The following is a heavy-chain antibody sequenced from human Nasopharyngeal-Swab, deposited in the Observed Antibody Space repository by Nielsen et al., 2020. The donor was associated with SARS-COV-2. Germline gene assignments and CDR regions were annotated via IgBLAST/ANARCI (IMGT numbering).Heavy chain of an antibody. Sequence: ASVKVSCKVSGYRFTAISMHWVRQAPGKGLEWMGGFDPEHNEKNYAQKFQGRVTMTEDTSTDTAYMELSSLTSEDTAVYYCAGETGDFWSGYEYWGQGTLVSVSS. D-gene: IGHD3-3*01. CDR2: FDPEHNEK. J-gene: IGHJ4*02. CDR1: GYRFTAIS. CDR3: AGETGDFWSGYEY. V-gene: IGHV1-24*01.